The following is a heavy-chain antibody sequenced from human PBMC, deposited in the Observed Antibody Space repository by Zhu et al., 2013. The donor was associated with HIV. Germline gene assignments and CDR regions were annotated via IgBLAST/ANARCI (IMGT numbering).Heavy chain of an antibody. J-gene: IGHJ5*02. CDR3: ARDWSGWGSWFDP. V-gene: IGHV1-2*02. CDR2: INPNSGGT. D-gene: IGHD3-3*01. CDR1: GYTFTTYG. Sequence: VQSGGEMKKPGAAVTVSCKASGYTFTTYGITWVRQAPGQGLEWMGWINPNSGGTNYAQKFQGRVTMTTDTSISTAYMEVRRLTSDDTAVYYCARDWSGWGSWFDPWGQGTLVTVSS.